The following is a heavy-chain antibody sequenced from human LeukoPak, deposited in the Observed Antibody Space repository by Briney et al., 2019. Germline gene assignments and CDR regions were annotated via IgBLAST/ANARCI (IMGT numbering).Heavy chain of an antibody. V-gene: IGHV3-66*01. CDR2: IYSGGST. CDR1: GFTVSSNY. J-gene: IGHJ6*02. Sequence: GGSLRLSCAASGFTVSSNYMSWVRQAPGKGLEWVSVIYSGGSTYYADSVKGRFTISRDNSKNTLYLQMNSLRAEDTAVYYCAREGGVDYYDSFDYGMDVWGQGTTVTVSS. CDR3: AREGGVDYYDSFDYGMDV. D-gene: IGHD3-22*01.